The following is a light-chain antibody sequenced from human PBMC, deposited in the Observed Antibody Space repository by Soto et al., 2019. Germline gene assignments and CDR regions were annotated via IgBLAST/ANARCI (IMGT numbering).Light chain of an antibody. Sequence: QSVLTQVASVSGSPGQSITISCTGTSSDVGTFNLVSWYQQHPGKAPRLMNEVIKRPSGVSNRFSGSKSGNTASLTISGLQAEDEAYYYCCSYAGSSVYVFGTGTKVTVL. V-gene: IGLV2-23*02. J-gene: IGLJ1*01. CDR1: SSDVGTFNL. CDR3: CSYAGSSVYV. CDR2: EVI.